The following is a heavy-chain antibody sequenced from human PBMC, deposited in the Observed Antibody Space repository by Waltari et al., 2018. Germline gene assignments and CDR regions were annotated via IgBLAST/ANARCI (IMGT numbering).Heavy chain of an antibody. J-gene: IGHJ6*02. V-gene: IGHV1-69*12. CDR3: ARQQQLGHYYYYYGMDV. D-gene: IGHD6-13*01. Sequence: QVQLVQSGAEVKKPGSSVKVSCKASGGTLSSNAISWVRQIPGQGLDWMGGSIPTFGTANDSRKFQGRVTITADESTSTAYMELSSLRSEDTAVYYCARQQQLGHYYYYYGMDVWGQGTTVTVSS. CDR2: SIPTFGTA. CDR1: GGTLSSNA.